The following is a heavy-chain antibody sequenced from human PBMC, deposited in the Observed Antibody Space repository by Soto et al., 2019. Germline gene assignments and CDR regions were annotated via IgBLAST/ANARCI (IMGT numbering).Heavy chain of an antibody. CDR1: GFTFSSYA. V-gene: IGHV3-30-3*01. Sequence: QVQLVESGGGVVQPGRSLRLCCAASGFTFSSYAMHWVRQAPGKGLEWVAVISYDGSNKYYADSVKGRFTISRDNSKNTLYVQMNSLRADDTAVYYCAREYSSGYYASGAFDIWGQGTMVTVSS. CDR2: ISYDGSNK. D-gene: IGHD3-22*01. CDR3: AREYSSGYYASGAFDI. J-gene: IGHJ3*02.